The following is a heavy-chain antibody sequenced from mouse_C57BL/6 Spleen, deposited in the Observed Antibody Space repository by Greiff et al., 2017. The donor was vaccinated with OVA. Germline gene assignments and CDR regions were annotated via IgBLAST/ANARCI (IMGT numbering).Heavy chain of an antibody. CDR1: GYSITSGYY. V-gene: IGHV3-6*01. CDR2: ISYDGSN. D-gene: IGHD2-3*01. Sequence: EVKLMESGPGLVKPSQSLSLTCSVTGYSITSGYYWNWIRQFPGNKLEWMGYISYDGSNNYNPSLKNRISITRDTSKNQFFLKLNSVTTEDTATYYCARGGYDGYYFDYWGQGTTLTVSS. J-gene: IGHJ2*01. CDR3: ARGGYDGYYFDY.